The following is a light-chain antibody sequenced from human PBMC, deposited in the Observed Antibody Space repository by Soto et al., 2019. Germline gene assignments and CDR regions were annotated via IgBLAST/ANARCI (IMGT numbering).Light chain of an antibody. CDR3: QQYDKSPWT. J-gene: IGKJ1*01. Sequence: EIVLTQSPGTLSLSPGEGATRSCRASQSVNSNYLAWFQQKPGQAPRLLIYSTSNRATGIPDRFSGSGSGTDFTLTISRLEPEDFVVYYCQQYDKSPWTFGQGTKVDIK. CDR2: STS. CDR1: QSVNSNY. V-gene: IGKV3-20*01.